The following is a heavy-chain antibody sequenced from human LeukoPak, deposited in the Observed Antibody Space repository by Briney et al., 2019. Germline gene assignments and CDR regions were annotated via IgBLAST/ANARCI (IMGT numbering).Heavy chain of an antibody. V-gene: IGHV1-2*02. CDR3: ARDRVILSMVRGVMNH. CDR2: INPNSGGT. J-gene: IGHJ5*02. D-gene: IGHD3-10*01. Sequence: GASVKVSCKASGYTFTGYYMHWVRQAPGQGLEWMGWINPNSGGTNYAQKFQGRVTMTRDTSISTAYMELSRLRSDDTAVYYCARDRVILSMVRGVMNHWGQGTLVTVSS. CDR1: GYTFTGYY.